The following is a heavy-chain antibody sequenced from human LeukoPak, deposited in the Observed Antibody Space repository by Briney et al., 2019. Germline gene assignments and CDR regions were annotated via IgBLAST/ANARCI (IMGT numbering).Heavy chain of an antibody. V-gene: IGHV3-72*01. CDR2: TGNKVNSYTT. J-gene: IGHJ4*02. CDR3: ARSMYGEGRRIIDFDY. D-gene: IGHD4/OR15-4a*01. Sequence: PGGSLRLSCAASGLTFSDHYIDWVRQAPGKGLEWVARTGNKVNSYTTAYAASVTGRFTVSRDDSSNSVYLQMNSLKIEDTAVYYCARSMYGEGRRIIDFDYWGQGSLLTVSS. CDR1: GLTFSDHY.